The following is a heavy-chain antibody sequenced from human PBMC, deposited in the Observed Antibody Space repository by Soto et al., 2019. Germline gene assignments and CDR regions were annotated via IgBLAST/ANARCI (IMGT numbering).Heavy chain of an antibody. CDR1: GYTFTAFA. CDR3: AKEADISGYHPDY. D-gene: IGHD3-22*01. J-gene: IGHJ4*02. CDR2: INVGNGDT. V-gene: IGHV1-3*01. Sequence: ASVTVSCKTSGYTFTAFAVHWVRQASGQRLEWMGWINVGNGDTKSSQNLQGRVTITRDTSASTVYMELSSLRSEDTAVYYCAKEADISGYHPDYWGQGTQVTVSS.